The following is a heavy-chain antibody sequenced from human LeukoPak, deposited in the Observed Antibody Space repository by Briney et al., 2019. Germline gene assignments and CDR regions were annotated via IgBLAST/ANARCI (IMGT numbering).Heavy chain of an antibody. CDR1: GFTFSGSA. V-gene: IGHV3-73*01. CDR2: IRSKANSYAT. D-gene: IGHD3-22*01. CDR3: TRHYYDSSGYADY. J-gene: IGHJ4*02. Sequence: PGGSLRLSCAASGFTFSGSAMLWVRQASGKGLEWVGRIRSKANSYATAYAASVKGRFTISRDDSKNTAYLQMNSLKTEDTAVYYCTRHYYDSSGYADYWGQGTLVTVSS.